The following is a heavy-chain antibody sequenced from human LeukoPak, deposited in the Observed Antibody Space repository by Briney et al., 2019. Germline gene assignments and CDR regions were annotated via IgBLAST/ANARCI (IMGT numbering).Heavy chain of an antibody. CDR3: ARNDYGGNSALYYYYMDV. D-gene: IGHD4-23*01. CDR2: IIPIFGTA. CDR1: GGTFSSYA. J-gene: IGHJ6*03. Sequence: SVKVSCKASGGTFSSYAISWVRKAPGQGLEWMGGIIPIFGTANYAQKFQGRVTITTDESTSTAYMELSSLRSEDTAVYYCARNDYGGNSALYYYYMDVWGKGTTVTVSS. V-gene: IGHV1-69*05.